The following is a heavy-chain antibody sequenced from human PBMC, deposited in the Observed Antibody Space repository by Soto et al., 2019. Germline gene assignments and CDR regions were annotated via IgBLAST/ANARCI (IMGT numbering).Heavy chain of an antibody. CDR2: IWYDGGSK. V-gene: IGHV3-33*01. CDR1: GFSFSSYG. CDR3: ARHGDYGAFDY. J-gene: IGHJ4*02. Sequence: PGGSLRLSCAASGFSFSSYGMHWVRQAPGKGLEWVAVIWYDGGSKYYADSVKGRVTISRDNFKNTVYLQMNSLRDEDTAVYYCARHGDYGAFDYWGQGTLVTVS. D-gene: IGHD4-17*01.